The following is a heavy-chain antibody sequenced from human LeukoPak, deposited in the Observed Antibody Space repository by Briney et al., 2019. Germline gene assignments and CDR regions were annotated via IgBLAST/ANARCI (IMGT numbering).Heavy chain of an antibody. CDR1: GGSISSGSYY. J-gene: IGHJ4*02. V-gene: IGHV4-39*07. D-gene: IGHD6-13*01. Sequence: PSETLSLTCTVSGGSISSGSYYWGWIRQPPGKGLEWIGSIYYSGSTYYNPSLKSRVTISVGTSKNQFSLKLSSVTAADTAVYYCARDPWVGSSWPFDYWGQGTLVTVSS. CDR3: ARDPWVGSSWPFDY. CDR2: IYYSGST.